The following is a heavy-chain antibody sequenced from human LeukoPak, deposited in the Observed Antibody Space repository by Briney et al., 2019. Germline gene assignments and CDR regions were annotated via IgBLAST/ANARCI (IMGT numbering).Heavy chain of an antibody. CDR2: IYYSGST. CDR1: GGSNSSYY. V-gene: IGHV4-59*08. CDR3: ARRHYDFLWTDWFDP. J-gene: IGHJ5*02. D-gene: IGHD3-3*01. Sequence: SETLSLTCTVSGGSNSSYYWSWIRQPPGKGLEWIGYIYYSGSTNYNPSLKSRVTISVDTSKNQFSLKLSSVTAADTAVYYCARRHYDFLWTDWFDPWGQGTLVTVSS.